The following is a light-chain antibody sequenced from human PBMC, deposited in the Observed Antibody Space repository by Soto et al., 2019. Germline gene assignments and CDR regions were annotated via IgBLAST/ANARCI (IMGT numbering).Light chain of an antibody. CDR3: SSYTSSSTLYV. V-gene: IGLV2-14*01. CDR1: SSDVGGYNY. J-gene: IGLJ1*01. CDR2: DVS. Sequence: QSVLTQPASVSGSPGQSITISCTGTSSDVGGYNYVSWYQQHPGKAPKRMIYDVSNRPSGVSNRFSGSKSGNTAFLTISGLQAEDEADYYCSSYTSSSTLYVFGTGTKVPVL.